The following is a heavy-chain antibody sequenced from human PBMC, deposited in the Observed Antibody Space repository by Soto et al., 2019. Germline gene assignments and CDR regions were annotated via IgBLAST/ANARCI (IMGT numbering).Heavy chain of an antibody. J-gene: IGHJ6*02. CDR2: IHYTGST. Sequence: QVQLQESGPGLVKPSETLSLTCTVSGDSVTSGSIYWSWIRQPPGKGLEWIGYIHYTGSTNYNPSLKRRVAISVDTSKSHFSLTLSSVTAADTAVYYCARDRGNFGVVLADFYQYGMDVWGQGTAVTVSS. CDR1: GDSVTSGSIY. V-gene: IGHV4-61*03. CDR3: ARDRGNFGVVLADFYQYGMDV. D-gene: IGHD3-3*01.